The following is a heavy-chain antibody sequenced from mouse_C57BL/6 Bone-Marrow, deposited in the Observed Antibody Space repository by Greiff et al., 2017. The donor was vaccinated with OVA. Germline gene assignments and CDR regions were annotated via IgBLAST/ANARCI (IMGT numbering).Heavy chain of an antibody. CDR2: ISSGGDYI. D-gene: IGHD2-3*01. J-gene: IGHJ3*01. Sequence: EVHLVESGAGLVKPGGSLKLSCAASGFTFSSYAMSWVRQTPEKRLEWVAYISSGGDYIYYADTVKGRFTISRDNARNTLYLQMSSLKSEDTAMYYFTRADGYPSWFAYWGQGTLVTVSA. V-gene: IGHV5-9-1*02. CDR1: GFTFSSYA. CDR3: TRADGYPSWFAY.